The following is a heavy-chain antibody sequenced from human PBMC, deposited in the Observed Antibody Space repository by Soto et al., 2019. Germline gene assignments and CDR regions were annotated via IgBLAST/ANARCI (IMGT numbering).Heavy chain of an antibody. J-gene: IGHJ3*01. D-gene: IGHD3-22*01. CDR2: IGIGSSTK. Sequence: GGSQTLARASAGFTFRNYCMNWVRQAPGKGLEWVSYIGIGSSTKYYADSVKGRFTISRDNAKNSLYLQMNSLRAEDTAVYYCARDQLYYNDISGRPLNAFDVWGQGTMVTVSS. CDR1: GFTFRNYC. CDR3: ARDQLYYNDISGRPLNAFDV. V-gene: IGHV3-48*01.